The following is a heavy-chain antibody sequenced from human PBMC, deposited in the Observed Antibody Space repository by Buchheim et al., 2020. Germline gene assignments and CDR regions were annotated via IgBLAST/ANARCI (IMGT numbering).Heavy chain of an antibody. CDR3: AKDPDPVYCSGGSCYAN. CDR2: NSGSGGTT. J-gene: IGHJ4*02. Sequence: EVQLLESGGGFVQPGGSLRLSCAASGFTFRSYAMSWVRQAPGRGLDWVSVNSGSGGTTYYADSVKDRFTISRDNSKNTLYLQMNSLRVEDTALYYCAKDPDPVYCSGGSCYANWGQGT. D-gene: IGHD2-15*01. CDR1: GFTFRSYA. V-gene: IGHV3-23*01.